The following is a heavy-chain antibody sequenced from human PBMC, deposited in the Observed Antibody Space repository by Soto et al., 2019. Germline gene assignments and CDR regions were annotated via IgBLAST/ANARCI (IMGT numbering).Heavy chain of an antibody. J-gene: IGHJ4*02. Sequence: ESGGGRVQPGGSLRLSCVASGFIFSTYEMNWVRQAPGQGLGGIAYISSSGDSRSYADSVKGRFTVSRDNAQDSVYLQMNSLKAEETGVYYCARQGGDSREGESDSWGQGTPVTVSS. CDR3: ARQGGDSREGESDS. CDR1: GFIFSTYE. V-gene: IGHV3-48*03. D-gene: IGHD5-12*01. CDR2: ISSSGDSR.